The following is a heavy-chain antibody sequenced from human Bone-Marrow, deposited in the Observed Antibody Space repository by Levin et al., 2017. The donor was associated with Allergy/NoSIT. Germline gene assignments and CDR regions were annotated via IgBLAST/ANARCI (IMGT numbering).Heavy chain of an antibody. CDR1: GFTFDDYA. CDR2: ISWNSGRM. CDR3: AKSLGVGIVMVLADAFDM. J-gene: IGHJ3*02. D-gene: IGHD2-21*01. Sequence: SCAAYGFTFDDYAMYWVRQAPGKGLEWISSISWNSGRMGYADSVKGRFTISRDNAKNSLYLQMNSLRPEDTAFYYCAKSLGVGIVMVLADAFDMWGQGTMVIVSS. V-gene: IGHV3-9*01.